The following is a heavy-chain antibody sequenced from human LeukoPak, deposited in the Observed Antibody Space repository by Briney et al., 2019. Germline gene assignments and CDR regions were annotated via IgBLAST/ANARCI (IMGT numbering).Heavy chain of an antibody. D-gene: IGHD3-16*01. Sequence: GESLTLSCAASAFSFTSHCMSWVRQPPGKGLEWVANINQDGSEKYYVDSVKGRFTISRDNAKNSLYLQMNSLRAEDTAVYYCARVGPWGQGTLVTVSS. CDR2: INQDGSEK. CDR1: AFSFTSHC. J-gene: IGHJ5*02. V-gene: IGHV3-7*01. CDR3: ARVGP.